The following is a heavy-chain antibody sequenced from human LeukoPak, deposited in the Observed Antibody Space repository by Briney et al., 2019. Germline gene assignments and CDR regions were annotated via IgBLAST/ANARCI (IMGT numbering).Heavy chain of an antibody. CDR1: GGSISSGSYD. J-gene: IGHJ4*02. CDR3: ARGRSITIFGDYFDY. V-gene: IGHV4-61*02. Sequence: SETLSLTCTVSGGSISSGSYDWSWIRQPAGKGLEWIGRIYTSGSTNYNPSLKSRVTISVDTSKNQFSLKLSSVTAADTAVYYCARGRSITIFGDYFDYWGQGTLVTVSS. CDR2: IYTSGST. D-gene: IGHD3-3*01.